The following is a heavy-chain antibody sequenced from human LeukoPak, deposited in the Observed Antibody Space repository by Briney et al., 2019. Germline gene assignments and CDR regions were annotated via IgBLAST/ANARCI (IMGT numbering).Heavy chain of an antibody. CDR3: ARDPTTCYCSGGSCQTCYYYYYMDV. CDR1: GYTFTGYY. J-gene: IGHJ6*03. V-gene: IGHV1-2*02. Sequence: ASVKVSCKASGYTFTGYYMHWVRQAPGQGLEWMGWINPNSGGTNYAHKFQGRVTMTRDTSISTAYMELSRLRSDDTAVYYCARDPTTCYCSGGSCQTCYYYYYMDVWGKGTTVTVSS. CDR2: INPNSGGT. D-gene: IGHD2-15*01.